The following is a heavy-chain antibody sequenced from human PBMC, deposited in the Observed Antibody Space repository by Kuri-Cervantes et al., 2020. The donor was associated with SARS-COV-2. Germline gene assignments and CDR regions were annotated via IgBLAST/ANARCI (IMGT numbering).Heavy chain of an antibody. D-gene: IGHD3-10*01. Sequence: ASVKVSCKASGYTFTGYYMHWVRQAPGQGLEWMGWINPNSGGTNYAQKFQGRVTMTRDTSISTACMELSRLRSDDTAVYYCASYGFDLNYYYYYYMDVWGKGTTVTVSS. CDR3: ASYGFDLNYYYYYYMDV. V-gene: IGHV1-2*02. CDR2: INPNSGGT. CDR1: GYTFTGYY. J-gene: IGHJ6*03.